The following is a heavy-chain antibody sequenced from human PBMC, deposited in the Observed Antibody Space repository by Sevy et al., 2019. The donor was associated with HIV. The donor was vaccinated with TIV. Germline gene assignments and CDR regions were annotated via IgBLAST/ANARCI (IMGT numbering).Heavy chain of an antibody. Sequence: GGSLRLSCAASGFTFSSHAMHWVRQAPGKGLEWMTNLSYDGSNKNHADSVKGRFTISRDNSKNTLYLQMNSLRPEDTAVYYCARAPGAVIAAGPYDLDYWGQGTLVTVSS. J-gene: IGHJ4*02. CDR3: ARAPGAVIAAGPYDLDY. CDR2: LSYDGSNK. D-gene: IGHD6-13*01. CDR1: GFTFSSHA. V-gene: IGHV3-30*04.